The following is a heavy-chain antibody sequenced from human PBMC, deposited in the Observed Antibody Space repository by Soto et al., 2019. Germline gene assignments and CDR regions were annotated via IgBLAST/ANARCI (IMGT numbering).Heavy chain of an antibody. CDR3: ARYPSGYDTLDFDY. D-gene: IGHD5-12*01. J-gene: IGHJ4*02. V-gene: IGHV4-59*08. CDR1: GGSISSYY. CDR2: IYYSGST. Sequence: SETLSLTCTVSGGSISSYYWSWIRQPPGKGLEWIGYIYYSGSTNYDPSLKSRVTISVDTSKNQFSLKLSSVTAADTAVYYCARYPSGYDTLDFDYWGQGTLVPVSS.